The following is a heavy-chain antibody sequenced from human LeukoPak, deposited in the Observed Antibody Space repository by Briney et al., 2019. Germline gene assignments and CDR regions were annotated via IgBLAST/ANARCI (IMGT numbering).Heavy chain of an antibody. Sequence: WASVKVSCKASGYTFTSYAMHWVRQAPGQRLEWMGWINAGNGNTKYSQKFQGRVTITRDTSASTAYMELSSLRSEDTAVYYCARAGPYCSGGSRYSSRGFDPWGQGTLVTVSS. D-gene: IGHD2-15*01. CDR1: GYTFTSYA. V-gene: IGHV1-3*01. CDR2: INAGNGNT. CDR3: ARAGPYCSGGSRYSSRGFDP. J-gene: IGHJ5*02.